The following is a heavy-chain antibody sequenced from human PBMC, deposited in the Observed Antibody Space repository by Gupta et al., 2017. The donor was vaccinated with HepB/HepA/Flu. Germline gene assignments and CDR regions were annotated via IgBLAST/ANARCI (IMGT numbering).Heavy chain of an antibody. V-gene: IGHV1-18*01. Sequence: QVQLVQSGAEGKKPGASVKVDCKAYGYTFTSYGISWVRQAPGQGLEWMGWIRAYSGNTHYAQKLQGSVTMTTDTSTSTAYMELRSLRSDDTAVYYCARSTTVTSRWFDPWGQGSLVTVSS. J-gene: IGHJ5*02. D-gene: IGHD4-17*01. CDR1: GYTFTSYG. CDR2: IRAYSGNT. CDR3: ARSTTVTSRWFDP.